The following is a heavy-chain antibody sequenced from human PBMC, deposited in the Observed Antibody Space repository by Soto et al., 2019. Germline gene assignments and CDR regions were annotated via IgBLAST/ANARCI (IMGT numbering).Heavy chain of an antibody. J-gene: IGHJ3*02. D-gene: IGHD3-9*01. Sequence: GGSLRLSCAASGFTFSSYAMHWVRQAPGKGLEWVAVISYDGSNKYYADSVKGRFTISRDNSKNTLYLQMNSLRAEDTAVYYSARELDLFNGYGVGGDFDIWGQGTMVTVSS. CDR3: ARELDLFNGYGVGGDFDI. CDR2: ISYDGSNK. CDR1: GFTFSSYA. V-gene: IGHV3-30-3*01.